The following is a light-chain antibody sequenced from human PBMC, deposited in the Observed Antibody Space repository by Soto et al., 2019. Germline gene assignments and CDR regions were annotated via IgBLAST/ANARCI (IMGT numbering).Light chain of an antibody. CDR1: QSVESGY. Sequence: VLTQSPGTLSLSPGERATLSCRASQSVESGYFAWYQQKPGQAPSLLIYGASNRATGIPDRFSGSGSGADFTLTISRVEPEDSAVYYCQQYHGSPEYSFGQGTKVEIK. CDR3: QQYHGSPEYS. CDR2: GAS. J-gene: IGKJ2*01. V-gene: IGKV3-20*01.